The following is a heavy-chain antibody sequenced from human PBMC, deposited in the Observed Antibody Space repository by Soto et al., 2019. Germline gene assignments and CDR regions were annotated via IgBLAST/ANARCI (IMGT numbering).Heavy chain of an antibody. D-gene: IGHD3-3*01. Sequence: QVQLVESEGGLVKPGGSLSVACAASGFTFSDYYMSWIRQAPGKGLEWVSYISSSGSTIYYADSVKGRFTISRDNAKNSLYLQMNSLRAEDTAVYYCARDQSILGVVIKIDAYDIWGQGTMVTVSS. J-gene: IGHJ3*02. CDR1: GFTFSDYY. CDR3: ARDQSILGVVIKIDAYDI. CDR2: ISSSGSTI. V-gene: IGHV3-11*01.